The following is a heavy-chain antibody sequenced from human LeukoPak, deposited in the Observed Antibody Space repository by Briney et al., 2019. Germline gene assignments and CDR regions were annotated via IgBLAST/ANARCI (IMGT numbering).Heavy chain of an antibody. D-gene: IGHD2-2*02. Sequence: SETLSLTCTVSGGSISSGGYYWSWIRQPPGKGLEWIGYIYHSGSTYYNPSLKSRVTISVDRSKNQFSLKLSSVTAADTAVYYCAHSGRGCSSTSCYTVYFQHWGQGTLVTVST. CDR1: GGSISSGGYY. V-gene: IGHV4-30-2*01. CDR3: AHSGRGCSSTSCYTVYFQH. J-gene: IGHJ1*01. CDR2: IYHSGST.